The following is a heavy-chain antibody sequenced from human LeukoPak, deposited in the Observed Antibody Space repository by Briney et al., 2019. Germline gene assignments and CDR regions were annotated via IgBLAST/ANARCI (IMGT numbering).Heavy chain of an antibody. J-gene: IGHJ4*02. CDR1: GGSISSSNW. CDR2: IYHSGST. D-gene: IGHD3-9*01. Sequence: PSETLSLTCAVSGGSISSSNWWSWVRRPPGKGLEWIGEIYHSGSTNYNPSLKSRVTISVDKSKNQFSLKLSSVTAADTAVYYCARGVFDILTGYYPLDYWGQGTLVTVSS. V-gene: IGHV4-4*02. CDR3: ARGVFDILTGYYPLDY.